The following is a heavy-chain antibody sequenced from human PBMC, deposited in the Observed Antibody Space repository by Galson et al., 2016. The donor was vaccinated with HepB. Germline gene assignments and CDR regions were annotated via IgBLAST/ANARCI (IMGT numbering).Heavy chain of an antibody. Sequence: SLRLSCAASGFTFSSYAMTWVRQAPGKRLEWVSDMNGSGGSAYYADSVKGRFTISRDTSKNTLYLQMNSLTVEDTAVYYCARERYFDPKVYFDYWGQGILVIVSS. CDR3: ARERYFDPKVYFDY. CDR1: GFTFSSYA. CDR2: MNGSGGSA. D-gene: IGHD3-9*01. J-gene: IGHJ4*02. V-gene: IGHV3-23*01.